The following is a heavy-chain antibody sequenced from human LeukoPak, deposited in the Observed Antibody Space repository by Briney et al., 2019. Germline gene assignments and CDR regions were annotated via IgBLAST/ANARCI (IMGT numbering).Heavy chain of an antibody. CDR1: GGSISSNNYY. J-gene: IGHJ4*02. CDR3: ARHWRVGGNRAGHFDY. Sequence: PSETLSLTCIVSGGSISSNNYYWAWIRQPPGKGLEWIGSIYYTGNTFYNPSLDSRVTISVYTSKNQFSLKLSSVTAADTAVYYCARHWRVGGNRAGHFDYWGQGTLVTVSS. V-gene: IGHV4-39*01. D-gene: IGHD3-10*01. CDR2: IYYTGNT.